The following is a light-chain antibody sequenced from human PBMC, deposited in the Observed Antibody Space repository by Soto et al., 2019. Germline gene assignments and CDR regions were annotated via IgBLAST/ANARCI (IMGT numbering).Light chain of an antibody. Sequence: EIVLTQSPATLSLSPGERATLSCRASQRVSSYLAWYQQKPGQAPRLLIYDASDRATGLPARFSGSGSGTDFTLTISSLEPEDFEVYYCQQRSNWPTFGQGTKVEIK. V-gene: IGKV3-11*01. J-gene: IGKJ1*01. CDR3: QQRSNWPT. CDR2: DAS. CDR1: QRVSSY.